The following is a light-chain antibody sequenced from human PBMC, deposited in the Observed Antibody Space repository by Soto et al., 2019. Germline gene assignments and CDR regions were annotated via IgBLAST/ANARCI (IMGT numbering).Light chain of an antibody. CDR1: SSDVGDYNY. J-gene: IGLJ2*01. CDR2: EVS. Sequence: QSALTQPASVSGSPGQSITISCTGTSSDVGDYNYVSWYQQHPGKAPKLMISEVSDRPSGVSDRFSGSKSGNTASLTISGLQSEDEADYYCSSFTRSGTRVFGGGTKLTVL. CDR3: SSFTRSGTRV. V-gene: IGLV2-14*01.